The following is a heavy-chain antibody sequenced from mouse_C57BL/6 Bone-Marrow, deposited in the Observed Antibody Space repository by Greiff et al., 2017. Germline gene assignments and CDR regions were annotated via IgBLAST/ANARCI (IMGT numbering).Heavy chain of an antibody. CDR2: ISDGGSYT. J-gene: IGHJ1*03. V-gene: IGHV5-4*03. D-gene: IGHD2-2*01. CDR3: ARGWLPYWYFDV. Sequence: EVKLMESGGGLVKPGGSLKLSCAASGFTFSSYAMSWVRQTPEKRLEWVATISDGGSYTYYPDHVKDRFTISRDNAKNNLYLLMSHLKSEDTAMYYCARGWLPYWYFDVWGTGTTVTVSS. CDR1: GFTFSSYA.